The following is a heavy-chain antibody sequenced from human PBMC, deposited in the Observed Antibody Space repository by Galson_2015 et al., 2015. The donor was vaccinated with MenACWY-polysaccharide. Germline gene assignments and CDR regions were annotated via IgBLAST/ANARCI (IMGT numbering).Heavy chain of an antibody. CDR1: GFNFSNYW. V-gene: IGHV3-7*01. CDR3: ARGHYGMDG. Sequence: SLRLSCAASGFNFSNYWMTWVRQAPGKGLEWVANIKKDGSEKHYVDSVKGRITISRDNALYLQMNSLRAEDTAVYFCARGHYGMDGWGQGTTVTVSS. J-gene: IGHJ6*02. CDR2: IKKDGSEK.